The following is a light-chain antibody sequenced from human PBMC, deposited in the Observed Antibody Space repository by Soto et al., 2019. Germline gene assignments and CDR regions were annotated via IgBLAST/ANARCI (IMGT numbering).Light chain of an antibody. CDR1: SPNNRHFY. Sequence: QSVLTQPPSVSAARGHKVTICCSGSSPNNRHFYLSSSRHPPGSAPNLFIYDSNKRLSAIPARFSVCKSGTSATVGITGLQTGDEADYYCGVWDSSMTAYVFGPGAKVTVL. J-gene: IGLJ1*01. V-gene: IGLV1-51*01. CDR3: GVWDSSMTAYV. CDR2: DSN.